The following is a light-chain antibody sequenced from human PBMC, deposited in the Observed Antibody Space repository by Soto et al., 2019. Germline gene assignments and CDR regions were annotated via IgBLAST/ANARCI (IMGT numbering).Light chain of an antibody. CDR3: LQDFNVPHT. Sequence: AIQMTQSPSYLYASVGDRVIITCRASQDIRNGLGWYQQKPGQAPNLLIYAASSLEDGAPSRFSGNGSGTDFTLTISSLQPEDFATYYCLQDFNVPHTFGGGTKVEVK. CDR1: QDIRNG. V-gene: IGKV1-6*02. J-gene: IGKJ4*01. CDR2: AAS.